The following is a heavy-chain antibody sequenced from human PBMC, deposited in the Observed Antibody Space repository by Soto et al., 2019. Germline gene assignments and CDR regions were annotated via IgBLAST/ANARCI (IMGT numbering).Heavy chain of an antibody. V-gene: IGHV3-23*01. Sequence: EVQLLESGGGLVQPGGSLRLSCVASGFTFSIYAMSWVRQAPGKGLEWVSGIFGNGDGISYADSVKGRFTISRDNSKNTLYLQMNSLRAEDTAIYYCAKDRQPDGFWPFDHWGQGTLISVSS. CDR3: AKDRQPDGFWPFDH. J-gene: IGHJ4*02. CDR2: IFGNGDGI. D-gene: IGHD3-3*01. CDR1: GFTFSIYA.